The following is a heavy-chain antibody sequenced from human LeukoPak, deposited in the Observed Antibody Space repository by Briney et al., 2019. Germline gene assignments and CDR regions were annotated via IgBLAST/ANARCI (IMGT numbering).Heavy chain of an antibody. CDR2: IYYNGSP. V-gene: IGHV4-34*01. J-gene: IGHJ4*02. D-gene: IGHD3-22*01. CDR3: ARLLHDSRGYYYFDY. Sequence: PSETLSLTCAVYGGSFSGYYWSWIRQPPGEGLQWLGSIYYNGSPYDNPSLKSRVTISVDTSKNQFSLKLSSVTAADTAVYYCARLLHDSRGYYYFDYWGPGTLVTVSS. CDR1: GGSFSGYY.